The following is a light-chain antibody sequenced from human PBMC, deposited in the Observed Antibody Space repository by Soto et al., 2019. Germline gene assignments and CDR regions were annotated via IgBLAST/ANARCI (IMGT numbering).Light chain of an antibody. V-gene: IGLV2-14*01. CDR3: SSYTSINTLV. CDR2: EVT. Sequence: QSALTQPASVSGSPGQSITISCTGGSSDIGGYNYVSWFQQHPGKAPKLMIYEVTNRPSGVSNRFSGSKSGSTASLTISGIQAEDEADYYCSSYTSINTLVFGTGTKLAVL. CDR1: SSDIGGYNY. J-gene: IGLJ1*01.